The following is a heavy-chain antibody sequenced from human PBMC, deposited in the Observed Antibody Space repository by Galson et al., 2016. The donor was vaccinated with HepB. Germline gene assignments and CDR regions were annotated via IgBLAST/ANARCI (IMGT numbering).Heavy chain of an antibody. CDR2: INHRGST. J-gene: IGHJ4*02. V-gene: IGHV4-34*01. CDR3: ARGEMYYDILTGYFGASHFDS. CDR1: GFTFSSYA. D-gene: IGHD3-9*01. Sequence: LRLSCAASGFTFSSYAMSWVRQAPGKGLEWLGEINHRGSTSYNPALKSRITISVDTSKNQFSLKLSSVTAADTAVYYCARGEMYYDILTGYFGASHFDSWGQGTLVTVSS.